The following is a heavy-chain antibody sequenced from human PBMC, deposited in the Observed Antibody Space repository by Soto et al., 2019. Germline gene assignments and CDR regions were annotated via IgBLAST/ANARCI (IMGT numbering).Heavy chain of an antibody. CDR1: GYTFTSYG. CDR2: ISAYNGNT. D-gene: IGHD3-3*01. CDR3: ARGSDDFWSGYYNYYYYMDV. Sequence: ASVKVSCKASGYTFTSYGISWVRQAPGQGLEWMGWISAYNGNTNYAQKLQGRVTMTTDTSTSTAYMELRRLRSDDTAVYYCARGSDDFWSGYYNYYYYMDVWGKGTTVTVS. J-gene: IGHJ6*03. V-gene: IGHV1-18*01.